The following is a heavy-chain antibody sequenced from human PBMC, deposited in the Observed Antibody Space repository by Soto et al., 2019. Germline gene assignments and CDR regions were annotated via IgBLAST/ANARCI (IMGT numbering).Heavy chain of an antibody. D-gene: IGHD4-17*01. J-gene: IGHJ6*03. V-gene: IGHV3-21*01. Sequence: EVQLVESGGGLVKPGGSLRLSCAAAGFTFSSYSMNWVRQAPGKGLEWVSSISSSSSDIYYADSVKGRFTISRDNAKNSLYLQMNSLRAEDTAVYYCASDPYGDNKAYYYYYMDVWGKGTTVTVSS. CDR1: GFTFSSYS. CDR3: ASDPYGDNKAYYYYYMDV. CDR2: ISSSSSDI.